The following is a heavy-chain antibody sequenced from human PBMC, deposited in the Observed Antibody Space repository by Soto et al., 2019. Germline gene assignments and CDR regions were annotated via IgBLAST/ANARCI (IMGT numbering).Heavy chain of an antibody. D-gene: IGHD1-26*01. CDR3: ARDGWGLRSYYYYGMDV. Sequence: GGSLRLSCAASGFTFSSYDMHWVRQATGKGLEWVSAIGTAGDTYYPGSVKGRFTISRENAKNSLYLQMNSLRAEDTAVYYWARDGWGLRSYYYYGMDVWGQGTTVTVSS. J-gene: IGHJ6*02. CDR2: IGTAGDT. V-gene: IGHV3-13*01. CDR1: GFTFSSYD.